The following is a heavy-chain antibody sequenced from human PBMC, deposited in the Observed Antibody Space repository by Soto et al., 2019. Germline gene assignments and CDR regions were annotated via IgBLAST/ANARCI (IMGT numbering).Heavy chain of an antibody. V-gene: IGHV3-30-3*01. CDR1: GFTFSSYA. CDR2: ISYDGSNK. D-gene: IGHD5-12*01. J-gene: IGHJ4*02. CDR3: ARDEKDGYRQQGGNFDY. Sequence: GGSLRLSCAASGFTFSSYAMHWVRQAPGKGLGWVAVISYDGSNKYYADSVKGRFTISRDNAKNTLYLQMNSLGAEDTAVYYCARDEKDGYRQQGGNFDYWGQGTLVTVSS.